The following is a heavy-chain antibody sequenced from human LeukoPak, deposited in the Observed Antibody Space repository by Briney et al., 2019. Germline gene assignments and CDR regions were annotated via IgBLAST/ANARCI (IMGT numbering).Heavy chain of an antibody. D-gene: IGHD6-19*01. Sequence: ASVKVSCKASGYTFTGYYIHWVRQAPGQGLEWMGRINPKSGDTSYAKKFQDRVIITRDTSIITAYMELSRLTSDDTAVYYCAKPVAGTLRGFDYWGQGTLVTVSS. CDR1: GYTFTGYY. J-gene: IGHJ4*02. CDR3: AKPVAGTLRGFDY. CDR2: INPKSGDT. V-gene: IGHV1-2*06.